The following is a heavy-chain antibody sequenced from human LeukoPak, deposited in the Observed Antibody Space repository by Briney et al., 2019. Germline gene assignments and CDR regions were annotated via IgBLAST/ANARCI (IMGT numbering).Heavy chain of an antibody. CDR3: ARGVNVATGIWFDP. Sequence: SETLSLTCTVSGVSISSSNSYWGWIRQPPGKGLEWIGSIYYSGNTYYNASLKSQVSISIDTSKNQFSLRLTSVTAADTAVYYCARGVNVATGIWFDPWGQGTLVTVSS. D-gene: IGHD5-12*01. CDR1: GVSISSSNSY. V-gene: IGHV4-39*01. J-gene: IGHJ5*02. CDR2: IYYSGNT.